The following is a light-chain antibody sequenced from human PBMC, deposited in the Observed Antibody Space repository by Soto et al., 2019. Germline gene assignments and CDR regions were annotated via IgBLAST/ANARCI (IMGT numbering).Light chain of an antibody. Sequence: EIVMTQSPATLSVSPGDRATLSCRASQSVSSSLAWYQPIPGQAPRLLIYDASTRATGIPARFGGSGSGTEFTLTISSLQSEDFAVYCCQQYNNWPPLTFGGGTKVELK. CDR2: DAS. CDR1: QSVSSS. CDR3: QQYNNWPPLT. V-gene: IGKV3-15*01. J-gene: IGKJ4*01.